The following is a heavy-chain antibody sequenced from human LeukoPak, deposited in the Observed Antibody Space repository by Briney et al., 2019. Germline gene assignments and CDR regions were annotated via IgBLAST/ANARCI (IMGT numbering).Heavy chain of an antibody. CDR1: GFTFRYYA. Sequence: GGSLRLSCTSSGFTFRYYAISWVRQAPGKGLEGVSSTSGTGDTTYYAASVKGRFTVSRDSSTKTLWLKMNSLRAEDTAVYYCAKGLGDSCYSGTDYWGQGTLVTVSS. CDR3: AKGLGDSCYSGTDY. J-gene: IGHJ4*02. V-gene: IGHV3-23*01. D-gene: IGHD2-15*01. CDR2: TSGTGDTT.